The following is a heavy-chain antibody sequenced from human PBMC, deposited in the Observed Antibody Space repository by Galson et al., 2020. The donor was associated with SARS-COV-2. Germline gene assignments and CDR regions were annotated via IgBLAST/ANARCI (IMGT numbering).Heavy chain of an antibody. V-gene: IGHV4-39*01. CDR1: GGSVTSRSYF. Sequence: SETLSLTCIVSGGSVTSRSYFWGWIRQPPGKGLEWIGSSHYSGKVSYTSSPKSRVSISVDTSKNQFSLRLNSVTAADTAVYYCARQSIAIELWLEGGDWFDPWGQGTLVTVSS. D-gene: IGHD5-18*01. J-gene: IGHJ5*02. CDR2: SHYSGKV. CDR3: ARQSIAIELWLEGGDWFDP.